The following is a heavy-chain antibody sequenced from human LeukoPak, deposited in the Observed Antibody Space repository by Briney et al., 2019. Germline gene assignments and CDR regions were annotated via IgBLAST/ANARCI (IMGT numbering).Heavy chain of an antibody. CDR2: INHSGSN. CDR1: GGSFSGYY. CDR3: ARDPLIAVAGTMNYYGMDV. V-gene: IGHV4-34*01. Sequence: SETLSLTCAVYGGSFSGYYWSWIRQPPGKGLEWIGEINHSGSNNYNPSLESRVSISVDTSKNHFSLKLSSVTAADTAVYYCARDPLIAVAGTMNYYGMDVWGKGTTVTVSS. J-gene: IGHJ6*04. D-gene: IGHD6-19*01.